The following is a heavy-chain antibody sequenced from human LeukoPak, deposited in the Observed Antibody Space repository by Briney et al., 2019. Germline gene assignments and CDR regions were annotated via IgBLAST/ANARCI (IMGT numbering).Heavy chain of an antibody. V-gene: IGHV3-33*01. D-gene: IGHD6-25*01. CDR1: GFTFSSYG. J-gene: IGHJ4*02. CDR2: IWYDGSNK. CDR3: ARGLPAGYYFDY. Sequence: GGSLRLSCAASGFTFSSYGMHWVRQAPGKGLEWVAVIWYDGSNKYYADSVKGRFTISRDNSKNTLYPQMNSLRAEDTAVCYCARGLPAGYYFDYWGQGTLVTVSS.